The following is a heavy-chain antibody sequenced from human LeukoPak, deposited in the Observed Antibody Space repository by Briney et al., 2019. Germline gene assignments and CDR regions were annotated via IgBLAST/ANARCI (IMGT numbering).Heavy chain of an antibody. CDR2: INHSGST. CDR3: ARGGARYSSSWSGSFDI. D-gene: IGHD6-13*01. Sequence: SETLSLTCAVYGGSFSGYYWSWIRQPPGKGLEWIGEINHSGSTNYNPSLKSRATISVDTSKNQFSLKLSSVTAADTAVYYCARGGARYSSSWSGSFDIWGQGTMVTVSS. J-gene: IGHJ3*02. V-gene: IGHV4-34*01. CDR1: GGSFSGYY.